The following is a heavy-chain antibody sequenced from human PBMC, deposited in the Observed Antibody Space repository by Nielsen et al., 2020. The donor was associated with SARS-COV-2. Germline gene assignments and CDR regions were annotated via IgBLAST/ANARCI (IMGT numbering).Heavy chain of an antibody. V-gene: IGHV3-7*01. Sequence: GESLKISCAASGFPFSSYEMNWVRQAPGKGLEWVANIKQDGSEKYYVDSVKGRFTISRDNSKNMLYLHINSLRAEDTAVYYCTKRASGGYHMDVWGQGTTVTVSS. D-gene: IGHD6-25*01. CDR3: TKRASGGYHMDV. CDR2: IKQDGSEK. CDR1: GFPFSSYE. J-gene: IGHJ6*02.